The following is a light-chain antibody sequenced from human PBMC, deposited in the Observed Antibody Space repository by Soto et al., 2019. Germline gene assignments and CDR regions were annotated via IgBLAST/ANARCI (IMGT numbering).Light chain of an antibody. CDR1: SSDVGSYNL. CDR3: CSYAGSTIFYV. Sequence: QSVLTQPASVSGSPGQSITISCTGTSSDVGSYNLVSWYQQHPGKAPKVMIYEVDKRPSGVSNRFSGSKSGNTASLTISGLQAEDEADYHCCSYAGSTIFYVFGTGTKVTVL. CDR2: EVD. J-gene: IGLJ1*01. V-gene: IGLV2-23*02.